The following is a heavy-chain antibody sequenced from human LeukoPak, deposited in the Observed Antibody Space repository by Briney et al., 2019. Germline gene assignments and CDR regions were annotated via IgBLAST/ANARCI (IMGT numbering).Heavy chain of an antibody. Sequence: SETLSLTCTVSGGSISSSSAYWGWIRQPPGKGLEWIGSIYYSKNTYYNPSLKSRVTISADTSKNQFSLTLGSVSATDTAVYYCVSLRGFSYGYFDYWGQGTLVTVSS. CDR1: GGSISSSSAY. J-gene: IGHJ4*02. CDR2: IYYSKNT. V-gene: IGHV4-39*01. D-gene: IGHD5-18*01. CDR3: VSLRGFSYGYFDY.